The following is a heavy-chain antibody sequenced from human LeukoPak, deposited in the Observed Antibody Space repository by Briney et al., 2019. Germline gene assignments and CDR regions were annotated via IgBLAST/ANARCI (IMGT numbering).Heavy chain of an antibody. J-gene: IGHJ4*02. CDR3: ARDKGYSYGFTLDY. V-gene: IGHV1-18*01. D-gene: IGHD5-18*01. Sequence: ASVKVSCKASGYTFTSYGISWVRQAPGQGLEWMGWISAYNGNTNYAQKLQGRVTMTRDTSTSTVYMELSSLRSEDTAVYYCARDKGYSYGFTLDYWGQGTLVTVSS. CDR1: GYTFTSYG. CDR2: ISAYNGNT.